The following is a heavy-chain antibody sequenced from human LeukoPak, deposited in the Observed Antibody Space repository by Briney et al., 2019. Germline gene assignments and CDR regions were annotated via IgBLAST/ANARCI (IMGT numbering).Heavy chain of an antibody. Sequence: GASVKVSCKASGYTFTGYYMHWVRQAPGQGLEWMGWINPNSGGTNYAQKFQGRVTMTKDTSTTTVYMEMSSLRSEDTAMYYCASETPIAAGPPYFDYWGQGTLVTVSS. CDR1: GYTFTGYY. J-gene: IGHJ4*02. D-gene: IGHD6-6*01. CDR3: ASETPIAAGPPYFDY. CDR2: INPNSGGT. V-gene: IGHV1-2*02.